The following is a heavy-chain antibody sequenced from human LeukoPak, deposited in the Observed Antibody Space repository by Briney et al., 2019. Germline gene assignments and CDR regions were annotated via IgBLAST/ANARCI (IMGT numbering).Heavy chain of an antibody. CDR1: GFTVSSNY. Sequence: GGSLRLSCAASGFTVSSNYMSWVRQAPGKGLEWVSVIYSGGSTYYADSVKGRFTISRDNSKNTLYLQMNSLRAEDTAVYYCARGYDILTGYYALDYWGQGTLVTVSS. CDR3: ARGYDILTGYYALDY. J-gene: IGHJ4*02. CDR2: IYSGGST. D-gene: IGHD3-9*01. V-gene: IGHV3-53*01.